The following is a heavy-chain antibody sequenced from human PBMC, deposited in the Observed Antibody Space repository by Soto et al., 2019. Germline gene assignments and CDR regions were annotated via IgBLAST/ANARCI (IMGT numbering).Heavy chain of an antibody. J-gene: IGHJ2*01. Sequence: ASVKVSCKASGYTFTSYGISWVRQAPGQGLEWMGWISAYNGNTNYAQKLQGRVTMTTDTSTSTAYMELRSLRSDDTAVYYCAGTNIVVVPAAWYFDLWGRGTLVTV. CDR3: AGTNIVVVPAAWYFDL. CDR2: ISAYNGNT. CDR1: GYTFTSYG. D-gene: IGHD2-2*01. V-gene: IGHV1-18*01.